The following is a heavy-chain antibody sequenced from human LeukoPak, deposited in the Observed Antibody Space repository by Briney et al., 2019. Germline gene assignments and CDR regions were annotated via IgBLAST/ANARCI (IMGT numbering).Heavy chain of an antibody. Sequence: PGGSLRLSCAASGFTFSSYGMHWVRQAPGKVLEWVAFIRYDGSNKYYADSVKGRFIIARDNSKNTLYLQMNSLRAEDTAVYYCAKDYSGYDFGFFDYWGQGTLVTVSS. CDR2: IRYDGSNK. V-gene: IGHV3-30*02. J-gene: IGHJ4*02. D-gene: IGHD5-12*01. CDR1: GFTFSSYG. CDR3: AKDYSGYDFGFFDY.